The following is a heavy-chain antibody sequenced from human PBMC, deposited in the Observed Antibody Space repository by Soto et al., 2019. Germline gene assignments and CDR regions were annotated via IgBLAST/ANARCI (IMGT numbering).Heavy chain of an antibody. CDR1: GESISSGGYY. J-gene: IGHJ4*02. CDR2: IYDSESA. V-gene: IGHV4-31*03. D-gene: IGHD6-6*01. CDR3: ARASSSSSAADY. Sequence: QVQLQESGPGLVKPSQTLSLTCSVSGESISSGGYYWSWIRHHPGKGLEWIGYIYDSESAYYNPYLKSRVTISMDTSKNHFAMRLSSVTAADTAVYYCARASSSSSAADYWGQGTLATASS.